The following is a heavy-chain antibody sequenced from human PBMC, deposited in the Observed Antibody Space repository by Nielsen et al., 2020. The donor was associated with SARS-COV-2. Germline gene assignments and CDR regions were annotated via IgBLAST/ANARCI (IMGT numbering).Heavy chain of an antibody. CDR2: IYSGGDT. CDR1: GFTVSRNY. J-gene: IGHJ4*02. Sequence: GGSLRLSCAASGFTVSRNYMSWVRQAPGKGLEWVSVIYSGGDTFYADSVKGRFTISRDNSKNTLYLEMNSLRAGDTAVYYCARNSGWYGRGYFDYWGQGTLVTVSS. CDR3: ARNSGWYGRGYFDY. D-gene: IGHD6-19*01. V-gene: IGHV3-53*01.